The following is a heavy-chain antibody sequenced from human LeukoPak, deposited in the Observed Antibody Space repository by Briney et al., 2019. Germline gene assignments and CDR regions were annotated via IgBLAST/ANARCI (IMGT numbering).Heavy chain of an antibody. D-gene: IGHD2-15*01. V-gene: IGHV4-61*02. CDR2: IYTSGST. J-gene: IGHJ4*02. CDR1: GGSISSGSYY. Sequence: PSETLSLTCTVSGGSISSGSYYWSWIRQPAGKGLEWIGRIYTSGSTNYNPSLKSRVTISVDTSKNQFSLKLSSVTAADTAMYFCARLYMNDGAATGSFDYWGQGTLVTVSS. CDR3: ARLYMNDGAATGSFDY.